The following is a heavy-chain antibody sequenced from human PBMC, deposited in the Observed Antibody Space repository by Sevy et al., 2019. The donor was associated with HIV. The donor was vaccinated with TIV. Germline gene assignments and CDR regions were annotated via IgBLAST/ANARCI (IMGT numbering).Heavy chain of an antibody. J-gene: IGHJ4*02. CDR2: INSDGGST. CDR3: ARGTAGTFDY. CDR1: GFNFYIYW. D-gene: IGHD1-1*01. Sequence: GGSLRLSCAASGFNFYIYWIHWVRQAPGKGLVWVSRINSDGGSTSHADSVKGRFTISRDNAKNTVYLQISSLRAEDTAVYYCARGTAGTFDYWGQGTLVTVSS. V-gene: IGHV3-74*01.